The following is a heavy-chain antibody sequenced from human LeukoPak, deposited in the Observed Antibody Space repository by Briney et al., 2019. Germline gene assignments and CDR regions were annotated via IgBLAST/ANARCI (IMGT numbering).Heavy chain of an antibody. J-gene: IGHJ3*02. V-gene: IGHV3-7*01. CDR1: GFTFSSYW. CDR3: ARSGSKNSSSWYDAFDI. D-gene: IGHD6-13*01. Sequence: GGSLRLSCAASGFTFSSYWMSWVRQAPGKGLEWVANIKQDGSEKYYVDSVKGRFTISRDNAKNSLYLQMNSLRAEDTAVYYCARSGSKNSSSWYDAFDIWGQGTMVTVSS. CDR2: IKQDGSEK.